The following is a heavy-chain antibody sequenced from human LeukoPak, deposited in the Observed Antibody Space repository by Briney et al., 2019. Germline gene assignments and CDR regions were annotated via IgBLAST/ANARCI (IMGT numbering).Heavy chain of an antibody. J-gene: IGHJ4*02. D-gene: IGHD2-21*02. V-gene: IGHV1-69*05. Sequence: SVKVSCKASGGTFSSYAISWVQQAPGQGLEWMGGIIPIFGTANYAQKFQGRVTITTDESTSTAYMELSSLRSEDTAVYYCARGEDCGGDCYGNFDYWGQGTLVTVSS. CDR3: ARGEDCGGDCYGNFDY. CDR2: IIPIFGTA. CDR1: GGTFSSYA.